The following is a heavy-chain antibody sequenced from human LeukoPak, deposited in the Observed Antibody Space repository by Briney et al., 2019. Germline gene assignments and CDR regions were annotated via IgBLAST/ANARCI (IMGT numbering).Heavy chain of an antibody. D-gene: IGHD6-19*01. CDR2: IWYDGSNK. J-gene: IGHJ4*02. CDR1: GFTFSSYG. V-gene: IGHV3-30*02. Sequence: GGSLRLSCAASGFTFSSYGMHWVRQAPGKGLEWVAVIWYDGSNKYSADSVKGRFTISRDNSKNTLYLQMNSLRAEDTAVYYCAKDRRSSGWVFDYWGQGTLVTVSS. CDR3: AKDRRSSGWVFDY.